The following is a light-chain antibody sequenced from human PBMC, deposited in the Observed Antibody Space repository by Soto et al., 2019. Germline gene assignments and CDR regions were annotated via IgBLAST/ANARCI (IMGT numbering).Light chain of an antibody. J-gene: IGKJ1*01. CDR1: ESVSNS. V-gene: IGKV3-11*01. CDR2: ESS. CDR3: QHRSNWPRT. Sequence: ETVLTQSPATLSLSPGERATLSCRASESVSNSLAWYQQKSGQAPRLLFYESSNRATYIPARFSASGSGTDFTLTISGLEPEDFAVYYCQHRSNWPRTFGQGTKVDIK.